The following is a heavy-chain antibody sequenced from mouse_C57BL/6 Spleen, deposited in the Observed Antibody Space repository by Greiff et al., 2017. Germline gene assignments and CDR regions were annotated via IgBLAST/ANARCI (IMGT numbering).Heavy chain of an antibody. CDR3: ARDGDYRTY. CDR2: ISYDGSN. D-gene: IGHD2-14*01. J-gene: IGHJ2*01. CDR1: GYSITSGYY. V-gene: IGHV3-6*01. Sequence: EVQLQESGPGLVKPSQSLSLTCSVTGYSITSGYYWNWIRQFPGNKLEWMGYISYDGSNNYNPSLKNRISITRDTSKNQFFLKLNSVTTEDTATYYCARDGDYRTYWGQGTTLTVSS.